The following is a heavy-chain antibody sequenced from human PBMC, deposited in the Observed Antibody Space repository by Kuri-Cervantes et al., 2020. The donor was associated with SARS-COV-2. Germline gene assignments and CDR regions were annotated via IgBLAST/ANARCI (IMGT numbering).Heavy chain of an antibody. Sequence: GESLKISRKGSGYSFTTYWIVLVRQMPGQGLEWMGNIYPGDSDTTYSPSFQGQVTISTDSSINTAYLQLSSLKASDTAIYYCANAPSATLTPYPFDHWGQGTLVTVSS. D-gene: IGHD3-9*01. CDR3: ANAPSATLTPYPFDH. CDR2: IYPGDSDT. CDR1: GYSFTTYW. V-gene: IGHV5-51*01. J-gene: IGHJ4*02.